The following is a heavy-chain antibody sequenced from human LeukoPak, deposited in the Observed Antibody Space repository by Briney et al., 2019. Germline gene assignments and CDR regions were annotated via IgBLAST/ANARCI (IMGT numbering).Heavy chain of an antibody. Sequence: PGGSLRLSCAASGFTFSSYGMHWVRQAPGKGLEWVAFIRYDGSNKYYADSVKGRFTISRDNSKNTLYLQMKSLRAEDTAVYYCAKDIIVGATSNWFDPWGQGTLVTVSS. CDR3: AKDIIVGATSNWFDP. V-gene: IGHV3-30*02. CDR2: IRYDGSNK. J-gene: IGHJ5*02. CDR1: GFTFSSYG. D-gene: IGHD1-26*01.